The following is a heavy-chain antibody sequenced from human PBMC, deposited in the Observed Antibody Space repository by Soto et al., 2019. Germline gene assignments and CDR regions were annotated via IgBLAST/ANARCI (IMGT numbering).Heavy chain of an antibody. Sequence: GASVKVSCKASGYTFTSYGIHWVRQAPGKGLEWVSGISDSGDSTYYEDSVKGRFTISRDNSKNTLYLQMNSLRAEDTAVYYCAKDRSVVAAYWYFDLWGRGTLVTVS. D-gene: IGHD2-15*01. CDR2: ISDSGDST. V-gene: IGHV3-23*01. CDR1: GYTFTSYG. CDR3: AKDRSVVAAYWYFDL. J-gene: IGHJ2*01.